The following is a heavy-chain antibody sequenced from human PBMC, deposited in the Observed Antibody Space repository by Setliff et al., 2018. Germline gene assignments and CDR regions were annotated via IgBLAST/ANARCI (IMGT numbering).Heavy chain of an antibody. Sequence: PGGSLRLSCAASGFTFSHYPMHWVRQAPGKGLEWVAVILYDGSNEYYADSVKGRFTISRDNSKDTLYLQMNSLRVDDTAVYYCARDLTSSWYAGSAYWGQGTLVTVSS. V-gene: IGHV3-30*04. D-gene: IGHD6-13*01. J-gene: IGHJ4*02. CDR1: GFTFSHYP. CDR2: ILYDGSNE. CDR3: ARDLTSSWYAGSAY.